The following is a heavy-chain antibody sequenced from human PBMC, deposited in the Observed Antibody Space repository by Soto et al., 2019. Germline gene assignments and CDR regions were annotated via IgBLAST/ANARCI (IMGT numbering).Heavy chain of an antibody. CDR3: ARTGPYASGSQEY. D-gene: IGHD3-10*01. CDR2: IYYSGTT. J-gene: IGHJ4*02. Sequence: QLQLQESGPGLVKPSETLSLICTVSAGSISSSNYYWGWIRQPPGKGLEWIGSIYYSGTTYYNPSLKSRVTIPVDTSKNQFSLNLNSVTAADTAVYYCARTGPYASGSQEYWGQGTLVTVSS. V-gene: IGHV4-39*01. CDR1: AGSISSSNYY.